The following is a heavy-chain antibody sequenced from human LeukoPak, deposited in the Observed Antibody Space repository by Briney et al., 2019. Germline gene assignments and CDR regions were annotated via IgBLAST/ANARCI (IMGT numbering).Heavy chain of an antibody. J-gene: IGHJ5*02. CDR2: IIPIFGTA. D-gene: IGHD4-17*01. Sequence: SVKVSCKASGGTFSSYAISWVRQAPGQGLEWMGGIIPIFGTANYAQKFQGRVTITADESTSTAYMELSSLRSEDTAVYYCARPYGDTNWFDPWGQGTLVTVSS. CDR3: ARPYGDTNWFDP. V-gene: IGHV1-69*13. CDR1: GGTFSSYA.